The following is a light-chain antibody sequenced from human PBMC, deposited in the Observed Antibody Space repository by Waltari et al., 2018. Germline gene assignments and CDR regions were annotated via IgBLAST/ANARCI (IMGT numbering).Light chain of an antibody. CDR3: QTWDRRTVV. Sequence: YELTQPPSVSVSSGQTATISCSGDKLGDKHVYWYPQKPGQSPVLVIYRDFKRPSGIPERFSGSNSGSTATLTISGTRPMDEAEYFCQTWDRRTVVFGGGTRLTVL. CDR1: KLGDKH. CDR2: RDF. J-gene: IGLJ2*01. V-gene: IGLV3-1*01.